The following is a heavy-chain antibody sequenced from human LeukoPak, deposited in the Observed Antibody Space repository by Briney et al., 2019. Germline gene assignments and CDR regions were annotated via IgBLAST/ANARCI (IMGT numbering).Heavy chain of an antibody. D-gene: IGHD5-18*01. V-gene: IGHV4-31*11. J-gene: IGHJ4*02. CDR2: IYYSGST. CDR1: GGSFSGYY. Sequence: SETLSLTCAVYGGSFSGYYWSWIRQHPGKGLEWIGYIYYSGSTYYNPSLKSRVTISVDTSKNQFSLKLSSVTAADTAVYYCARDRYGYHFDYWGQGTLVTVSS. CDR3: ARDRYGYHFDY.